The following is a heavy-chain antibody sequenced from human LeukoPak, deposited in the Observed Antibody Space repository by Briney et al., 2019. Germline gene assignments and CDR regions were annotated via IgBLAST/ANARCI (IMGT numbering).Heavy chain of an antibody. CDR3: AGRRSSGWYAY. Sequence: GGSLRHSCAASGFTVSSNYMSWVRQVPGKGLEWVSVIYDSGTTYYADSVKGRFLIFRDTSKNTVDLQMNSLRVEDTAVYYCAGRRSSGWYAYWGQGTLVTVSS. CDR2: IYDSGTT. CDR1: GFTVSSNY. V-gene: IGHV3-53*01. J-gene: IGHJ4*02. D-gene: IGHD6-19*01.